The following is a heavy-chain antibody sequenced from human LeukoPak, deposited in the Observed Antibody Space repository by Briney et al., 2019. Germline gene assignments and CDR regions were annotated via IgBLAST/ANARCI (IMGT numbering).Heavy chain of an antibody. J-gene: IGHJ6*02. V-gene: IGHV3-21*06. CDR1: GFTFSSYR. CDR2: ITSSSSYI. Sequence: GGSLRLSCAASGFTFSSYRMNWVRQAPGKGLEWVSSITSSSSYIYYADSVRGRFTIFRDNGKNSLYLQMNSLRAEDTAVYYCATFMDSQGLYYNYGMDVWGQGTTVTVSS. CDR3: ATFMDSQGLYYNYGMDV. D-gene: IGHD2-2*03.